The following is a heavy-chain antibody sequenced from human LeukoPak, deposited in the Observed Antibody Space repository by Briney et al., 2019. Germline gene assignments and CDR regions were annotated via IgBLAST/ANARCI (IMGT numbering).Heavy chain of an antibody. D-gene: IGHD3-16*01. CDR2: ISPSGGAT. CDR3: AKASLCSSAACYAFDI. CDR1: GFTFSSHA. V-gene: IGHV3-23*01. Sequence: GGSLRLSCAASGFTFSSHAMSWVRQAPGKGPAWVSGISPSGGATSYTDSVKGRFTISRDNSKNTLHLQMNSLRAEDTAIYFCAKASLCSSAACYAFDIWGQGTMVTVSS. J-gene: IGHJ3*02.